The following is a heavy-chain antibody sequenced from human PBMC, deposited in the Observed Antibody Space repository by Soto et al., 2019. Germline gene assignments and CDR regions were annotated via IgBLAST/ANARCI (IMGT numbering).Heavy chain of an antibody. CDR3: TTSDNYGGNSVFDY. J-gene: IGHJ4*02. CDR1: GLPFAKVW. CDR2: IKSQTDGGRI. D-gene: IGHD4-17*01. Sequence: EVQVVESGGGLVKPGGSLRLSCEVSGLPFAKVWMSWIRQSPGKGLEWVGRIKSQTDGGRIDYAAPVKGRFTISRDDSKNTLYLQMNSLKTEDTAVYYCTTSDNYGGNSVFDYWGQGTLVTVSS. V-gene: IGHV3-15*01.